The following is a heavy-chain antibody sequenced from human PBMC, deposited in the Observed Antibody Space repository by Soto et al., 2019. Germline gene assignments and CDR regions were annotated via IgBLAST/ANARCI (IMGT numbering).Heavy chain of an antibody. CDR3: ASAGYSSSWYESRYYGMDV. CDR1: GGTFSSYA. Sequence: GASVKVSCKASGGTFSSYAISWVRQAPGQGLEWMGGIIPIFGTASYAQKFQGRVTITADESTSTAYMELSSLRSEDTAVYYCASAGYSSSWYESRYYGMDVWGQGTTVTVSS. CDR2: IIPIFGTA. D-gene: IGHD6-13*01. V-gene: IGHV1-69*13. J-gene: IGHJ6*02.